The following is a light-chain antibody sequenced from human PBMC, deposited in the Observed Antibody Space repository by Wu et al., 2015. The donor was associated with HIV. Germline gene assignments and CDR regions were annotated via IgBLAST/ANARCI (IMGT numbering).Light chain of an antibody. J-gene: IGKJ2*03. CDR3: QQYGSSPYS. Sequence: EIVLTQSPGTLSLTPWERATLSCRASQSVSSSYLAWYQQKPGQAPRLLIYGASSRAAGIPDRFRGSGSGTDFTLTVNRLEPEDFAVYYCQQYGSSPYSFGQGTKLEIK. CDR1: QSVSSSY. V-gene: IGKV3-20*01. CDR2: GAS.